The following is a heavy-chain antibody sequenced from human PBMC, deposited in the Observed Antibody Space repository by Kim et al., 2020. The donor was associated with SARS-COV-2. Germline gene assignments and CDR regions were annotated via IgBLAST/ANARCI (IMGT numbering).Heavy chain of an antibody. D-gene: IGHD5-12*01. CDR2: IKSKTDGGTT. Sequence: GGSLRLSCAASGFTFSNAWMSWVRQAPGKGLEWVGRIKSKTDGGTTDYAAPVKGRFTISRDDSKNTLYLQMNSLKTEDTAVYYCTTDLSGVEEWLRIGFDYWGQGTLVTVSS. CDR3: TTDLSGVEEWLRIGFDY. CDR1: GFTFSNAW. V-gene: IGHV3-15*01. J-gene: IGHJ4*02.